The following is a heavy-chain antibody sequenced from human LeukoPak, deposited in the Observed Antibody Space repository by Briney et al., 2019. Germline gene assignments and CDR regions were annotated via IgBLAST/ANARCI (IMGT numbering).Heavy chain of an antibody. CDR2: IYYSGST. V-gene: IGHV4-39*02. J-gene: IGHJ5*01. D-gene: IGHD2-21*01. CDR1: GGSISSTNYY. Sequence: NPSETLSLTCTVSGGSISSTNYYWGWIRQPPGKGLEWIGSIYYSGSTYYNPSLKSRVTISVDTSKNHFSLKLSSVTAADTAVYYCARGIGHPHRRWFDPWGQGTLVTVSS. CDR3: ARGIGHPHRRWFDP.